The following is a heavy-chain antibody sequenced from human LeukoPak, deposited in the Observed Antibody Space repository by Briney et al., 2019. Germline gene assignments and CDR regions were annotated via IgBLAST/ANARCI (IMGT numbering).Heavy chain of an antibody. J-gene: IGHJ4*02. CDR1: GFTFSSYA. CDR2: ISGSGGST. Sequence: PGGSLRLSCAASGFTFSSYAMSWVRQAPGKGLEWVSAISGSGGSTYYADSVKGRFTISRDNAKNSLYLQMNSLRAEDTALYYCAKDLYYYDSSGYYYAGGFDYWGQGTLVTVSS. CDR3: AKDLYYYDSSGYYYAGGFDY. D-gene: IGHD3-22*01. V-gene: IGHV3-23*01.